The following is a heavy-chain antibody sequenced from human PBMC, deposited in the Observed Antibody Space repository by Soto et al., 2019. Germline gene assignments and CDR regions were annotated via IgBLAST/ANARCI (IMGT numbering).Heavy chain of an antibody. Sequence: EVQLVESGGGLVQPGGSLRLSCADSGFSSSPFWMTWVRQAPGKGLEWVALIKQDGSEELYVDSVKGRFTISRDNAKNSVYLQMDSLRFEDTAVYYCTGGSGWLQTDGGQGTLVTVSS. CDR2: IKQDGSEE. CDR3: TGGSGWLQTD. V-gene: IGHV3-7*04. J-gene: IGHJ4*02. CDR1: GFSSSPFW. D-gene: IGHD6-19*01.